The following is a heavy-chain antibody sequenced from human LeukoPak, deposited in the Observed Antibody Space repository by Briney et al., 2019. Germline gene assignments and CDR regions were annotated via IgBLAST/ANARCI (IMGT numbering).Heavy chain of an antibody. CDR2: ISGSGGST. CDR3: AKGSIFGPDY. V-gene: IGHV3-23*01. CDR1: GFTSSSYA. J-gene: IGHJ4*02. D-gene: IGHD3/OR15-3a*01. Sequence: PGGSLRLSCAASGFTSSSYAMSWVRQAPGKGLEWVSAISGSGGSTYYADSVKGRFTISRDNSKNTLYLQMNSLRAEDTAVHYCAKGSIFGPDYWGQGTLVTVSS.